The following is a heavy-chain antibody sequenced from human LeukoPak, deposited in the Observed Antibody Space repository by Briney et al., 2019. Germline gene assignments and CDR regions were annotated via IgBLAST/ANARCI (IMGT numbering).Heavy chain of an antibody. CDR3: AKGRDIVVVPAAIPGDDWFDP. CDR1: GGSFSGYY. J-gene: IGHJ5*02. CDR2: INHSGST. V-gene: IGHV4-34*01. Sequence: SETLSLTCAVYGGSFSGYYWSWIRQPPGKGLEWIGEINHSGSTNYNPSLKSRVTISVDTSKNQFSLKLSSVTAADTAVYYCAKGRDIVVVPAAIPGDDWFDPWGQGTLVTVSS. D-gene: IGHD2-2*02.